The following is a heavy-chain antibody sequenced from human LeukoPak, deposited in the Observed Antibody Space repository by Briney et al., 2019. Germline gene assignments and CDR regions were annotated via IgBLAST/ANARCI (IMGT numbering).Heavy chain of an antibody. Sequence: GGSLRLSCAASGFTFSDYYMSWIRQAPGKGLEWVSYISSSSSYTNYADSVKGRFTISRDNAKNSLYLQMSSLRAEDTAVYYCARYPLIGDPFDYWGQGTLVTVAS. J-gene: IGHJ4*02. CDR1: GFTFSDYY. D-gene: IGHD2-21*01. CDR2: ISSSSSYT. CDR3: ARYPLIGDPFDY. V-gene: IGHV3-11*03.